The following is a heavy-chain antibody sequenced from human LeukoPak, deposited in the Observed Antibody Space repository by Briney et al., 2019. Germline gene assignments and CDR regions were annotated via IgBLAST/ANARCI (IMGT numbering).Heavy chain of an antibody. CDR1: GGSISSYY. Sequence: SETLSLTCTVSGGSISSYYWSWIRQPAGKGLEWIGRIYTSGSTNYNPSLKSRVTMSVDTSKNQFSLKLSSVTAADTAVYYCAREDSSGYIYYYYGMDVWGQGTTVTVSS. CDR2: IYTSGST. V-gene: IGHV4-4*07. CDR3: AREDSSGYIYYYYGMDV. J-gene: IGHJ6*02. D-gene: IGHD3-22*01.